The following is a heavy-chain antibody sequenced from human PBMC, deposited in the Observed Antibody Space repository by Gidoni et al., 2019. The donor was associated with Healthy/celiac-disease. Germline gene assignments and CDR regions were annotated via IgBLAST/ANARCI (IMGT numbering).Heavy chain of an antibody. V-gene: IGHV4-4*07. CDR1: GGSISSYY. CDR3: ARDLVNYDFWSGYSYYYGMDV. D-gene: IGHD3-3*01. CDR2: IYTSGST. Sequence: LSLTCTVSGGSISSYYWSWIRQPAGKGLEWIGRIYTSGSTNYNPSLKSRVTMSVDTSKNQFSLKLSSVTAADTAVYYCARDLVNYDFWSGYSYYYGMDVWGQGTTVTVSS. J-gene: IGHJ6*02.